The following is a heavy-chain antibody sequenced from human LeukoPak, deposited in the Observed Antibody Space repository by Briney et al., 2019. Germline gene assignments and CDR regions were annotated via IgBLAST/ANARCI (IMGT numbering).Heavy chain of an antibody. J-gene: IGHJ3*02. CDR2: INPNSGGT. CDR1: GYTFTDYY. V-gene: IGHV1-2*02. Sequence: ASVKVSCKASGYTFTDYYMHWVRQAPGQGLEWMGWINPNSGGTNYAQKFQGRVTMTRDTSISTAYMELSRLRSDDTAVYYCAVPMTSESAFDIWGQGTMVTVSS. CDR3: AVPMTSESAFDI.